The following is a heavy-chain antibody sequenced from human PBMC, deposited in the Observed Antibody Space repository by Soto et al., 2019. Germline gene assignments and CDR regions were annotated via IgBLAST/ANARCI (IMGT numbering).Heavy chain of an antibody. CDR3: AKDKREGSSSWYDAFDI. J-gene: IGHJ3*02. Sequence: GGSLRLSCAASGFTFSSYAMSWVRQAPGKGLEWVSAISGSGGSTYYADSVKGRFTISRDNSKNTLYLQMNSLRAEDTAVYYCAKDKREGSSSWYDAFDIWGQGTMVTVSS. CDR2: ISGSGGST. D-gene: IGHD6-13*01. V-gene: IGHV3-23*01. CDR1: GFTFSSYA.